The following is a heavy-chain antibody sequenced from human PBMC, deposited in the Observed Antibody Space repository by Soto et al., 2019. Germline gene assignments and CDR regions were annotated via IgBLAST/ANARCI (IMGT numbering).Heavy chain of an antibody. CDR2: ISGPGSNT. CDR3: AKDRAYNGYDFNRFDY. V-gene: IGHV3-23*01. CDR1: GFTFGAYA. Sequence: EVQLLESGGGFVQPGGSLRLSCAGSGFTFGAYAMSWVRQAPGKGLEWVSGISGPGSNTYYADSVKGRFTISRDNSNNALFLQMNSLRAEDTAVYYCAKDRAYNGYDFNRFDYWGQGTLVTVSS. D-gene: IGHD5-12*01. J-gene: IGHJ4*02.